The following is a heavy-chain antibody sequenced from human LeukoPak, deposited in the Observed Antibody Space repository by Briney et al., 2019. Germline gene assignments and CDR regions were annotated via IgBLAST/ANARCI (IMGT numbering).Heavy chain of an antibody. Sequence: ASVKVSCKASGYTFTIYYIHWWRQAPGQGLEWMGIINPSGGSTNYAQKFQGRVTMTRDTSTSTVYMELSSLRSEDTAVYYCARGVALGCADYWGQGTLVTVSS. CDR2: INPSGGST. V-gene: IGHV1-46*01. J-gene: IGHJ4*02. CDR1: GYTFTIYY. CDR3: ARGVALGCADY.